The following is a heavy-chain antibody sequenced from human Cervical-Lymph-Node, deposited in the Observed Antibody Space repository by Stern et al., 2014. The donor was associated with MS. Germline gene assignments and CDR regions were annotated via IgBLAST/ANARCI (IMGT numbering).Heavy chain of an antibody. V-gene: IGHV3-33*01. CDR3: GRDRYYNFWSGYYGGMDV. J-gene: IGHJ6*02. Sequence: MQLVESGGGVVQPGRSLRLSCAASGFNFSSFGMHWVRQAPGKGLEWVAGIWYDGSNKYQADSVKGRFTISRDNSKNMLYLQMNSLRAEDTAIYYCGRDRYYNFWSGYYGGMDVWGHGTTVTVSS. D-gene: IGHD3-3*01. CDR2: IWYDGSNK. CDR1: GFNFSSFG.